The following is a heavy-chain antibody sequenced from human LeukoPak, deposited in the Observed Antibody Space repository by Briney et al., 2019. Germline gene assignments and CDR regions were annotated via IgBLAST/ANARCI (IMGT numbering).Heavy chain of an antibody. CDR3: ARGLVVVPAAIPAHYYFDY. CDR1: GGSFSGYY. D-gene: IGHD2-2*02. CDR2: INHSGST. V-gene: IGHV4-34*01. Sequence: SETLSLTCAVYGGSFSGYYWSWIRQPPGKGLEWIGEINHSGSTNYNPSLKSRVTISVDTSKNQFSLKLSSVTAADTAVYYCARGLVVVPAAIPAHYYFDYWGQGTLVTVSS. J-gene: IGHJ4*02.